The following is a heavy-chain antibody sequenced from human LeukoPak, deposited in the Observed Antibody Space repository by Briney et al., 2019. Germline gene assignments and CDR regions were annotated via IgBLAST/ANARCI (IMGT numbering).Heavy chain of an antibody. V-gene: IGHV1-18*01. CDR2: MSAYSGTT. J-gene: IGHJ4*02. CDR3: ARLRVINGDLDY. CDR1: GYTFISHG. Sequence: ASLKVSCKASGYTFISHGISWARQAPAQGLEWIGWMSAYSGTTKYTQKLRGRVTMTTETSTSTAYMELGSLRSDDTAIYYCARLRVINGDLDYWGQGTLVTVSS.